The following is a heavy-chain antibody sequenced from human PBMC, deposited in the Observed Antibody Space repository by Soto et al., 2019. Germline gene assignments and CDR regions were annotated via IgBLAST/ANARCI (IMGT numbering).Heavy chain of an antibody. J-gene: IGHJ4*02. CDR3: ARPSVPGRSYSCHY. V-gene: IGHV3-48*02. CDR1: GFTFSSYS. CDR2: ISSSGSTI. D-gene: IGHD1-26*01. Sequence: PGGSLRLSCAASGFTFSSYSMHWVRQAPGKGLEWVSYISSSGSTIYYADSVKGRFTISRDDAKNSLYLQMNSLRDEDTAVYYCARPSVPGRSYSCHYWGQGTLVTVSS.